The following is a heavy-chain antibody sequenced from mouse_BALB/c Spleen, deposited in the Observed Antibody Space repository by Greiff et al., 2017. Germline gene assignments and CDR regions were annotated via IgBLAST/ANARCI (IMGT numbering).Heavy chain of an antibody. V-gene: IGHV1S29*02. CDR1: GYTFTDYN. J-gene: IGHJ4*01. D-gene: IGHD2-1*01. Sequence: EVQLQESGPELVKPGASVKISCKASGYTFTDYNMHWVKQSHGKSLEWIGYIYPYNGGTGYNQKFKSKATLTVDNSSSTAYMELRSLTSEDSAVYYCARYGNYVMDYWGQGTSVTVSS. CDR3: ARYGNYVMDY. CDR2: IYPYNGGT.